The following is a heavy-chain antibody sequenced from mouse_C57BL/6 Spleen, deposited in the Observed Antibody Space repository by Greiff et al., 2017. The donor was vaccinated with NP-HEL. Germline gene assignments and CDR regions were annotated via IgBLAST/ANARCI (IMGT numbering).Heavy chain of an antibody. V-gene: IGHV1-52*01. J-gene: IGHJ4*01. Sequence: QVQLQQPGAELVRPGSSVKLSCKASGYTFTSYWMHWVKQRPIQGLEWIGNIDPSDSETNYNQKFKDKATLTVDKSSSTAYMQLSSLTSEDSAVYYCARLADYLAGYAMDYWGQGTSVTVSS. CDR3: ARLADYLAGYAMDY. CDR2: IDPSDSET. D-gene: IGHD2-4*01. CDR1: GYTFTSYW.